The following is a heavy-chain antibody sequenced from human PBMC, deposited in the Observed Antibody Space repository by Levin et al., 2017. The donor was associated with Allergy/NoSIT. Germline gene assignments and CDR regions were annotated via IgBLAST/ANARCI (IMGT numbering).Heavy chain of an antibody. CDR2: LSGSGGST. V-gene: IGHV3-23*01. CDR1: GFTFSSYA. J-gene: IGHJ3*02. D-gene: IGHD1-26*01. CDR3: VKRGGDGRHYGAFDI. Sequence: GESLKISCVASGFTFSSYAMTWVRQAPGKGLEWVSSLSGSGGSTYYADSVKGRFTTSRDNSENTLYLQMNSLRAEDTAVFYCVKRGGDGRHYGAFDIWGQGTMVTVSS.